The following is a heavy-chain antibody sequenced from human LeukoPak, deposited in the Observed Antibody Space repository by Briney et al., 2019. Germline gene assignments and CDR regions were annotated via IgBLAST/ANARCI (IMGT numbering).Heavy chain of an antibody. Sequence: ASVKVSCKASGYTFTSYYVHWVRQAPGQGLQWVGWINPNSGGTNYAQTFQGRVTITRDTSINTAYMELSRLRSYDTAVYYCAKDGWPEDSVMLLRAHDAFDMWGQGTMVTVSS. CDR1: GYTFTSYY. J-gene: IGHJ3*02. CDR2: INPNSGGT. CDR3: AKDGWPEDSVMLLRAHDAFDM. V-gene: IGHV1-2*02. D-gene: IGHD2-15*01.